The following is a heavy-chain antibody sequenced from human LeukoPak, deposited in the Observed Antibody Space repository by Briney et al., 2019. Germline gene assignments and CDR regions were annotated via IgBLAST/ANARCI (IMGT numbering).Heavy chain of an antibody. V-gene: IGHV4-31*03. Sequence: SQTLSLTCTVSGGSISSGGYYWSWIRQHPGKGLEWIGYIYYSGSTYYNPSLKSRVTISVDTSKNQFSLKLSSVTAADTAVYYCARSPRRYAILTGYDSSNWFDPWGQGTLVTVSS. CDR2: IYYSGST. CDR3: ARSPRRYAILTGYDSSNWFDP. D-gene: IGHD3-9*01. CDR1: GGSISSGGYY. J-gene: IGHJ5*02.